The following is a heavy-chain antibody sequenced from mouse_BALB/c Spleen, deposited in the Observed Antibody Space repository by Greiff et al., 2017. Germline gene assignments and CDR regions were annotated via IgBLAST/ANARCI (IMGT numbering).Heavy chain of an antibody. CDR2: ISSGGST. V-gene: IGHV5-6-5*01. Sequence: VKLVESGGGLVKPGGSLKLSCAASGFTFSSYAMSWVRQTPEKRLEWVASISSGGSTYYPDSVKGRFTISRDNARNILYLQMSSLRSEDTAMYYCARGGDDGYYDYAMDYWGQGTSVTVSS. J-gene: IGHJ4*01. D-gene: IGHD2-3*01. CDR3: ARGGDDGYYDYAMDY. CDR1: GFTFSSYA.